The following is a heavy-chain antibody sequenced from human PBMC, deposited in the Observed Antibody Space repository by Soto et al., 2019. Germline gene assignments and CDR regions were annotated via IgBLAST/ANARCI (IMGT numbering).Heavy chain of an antibody. CDR2: ISSSSSYI. V-gene: IGHV3-21*01. CDR3: ARDPGYSSGWYERYFDY. D-gene: IGHD6-19*01. CDR1: GFPFSSYS. Sequence: RGSLGLSCVGSGFPFSSYSMNWVRPAPGKGLEWVSSISSSSSYIYYADSVKGRFTISRDNAKNSLYLQMNSLRAEDTAVYYCARDPGYSSGWYERYFDYWGQGTLVTVSA. J-gene: IGHJ4*02.